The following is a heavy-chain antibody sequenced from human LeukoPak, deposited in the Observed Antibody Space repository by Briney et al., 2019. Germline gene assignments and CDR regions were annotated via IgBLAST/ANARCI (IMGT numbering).Heavy chain of an antibody. CDR1: GFTFSGYG. CDR3: ARGGAARPDY. Sequence: GGSLRLSCAASGFTFSGYGMNWVRQAPGKGLEWVSYISSSSSSISYADSVKGRFSISRDNAKNSLYLQINRLRAEDTAVYYCARGGAARPDYWGQGTLVTVSS. J-gene: IGHJ4*02. D-gene: IGHD6-6*01. CDR2: ISSSSSSI. V-gene: IGHV3-48*01.